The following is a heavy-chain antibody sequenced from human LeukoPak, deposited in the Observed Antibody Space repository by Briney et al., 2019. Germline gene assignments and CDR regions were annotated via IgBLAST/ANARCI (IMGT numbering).Heavy chain of an antibody. CDR1: GYTFSNHY. J-gene: IGHJ4*02. V-gene: IGHV1-46*01. Sequence: ASVKVSCKASGYTFSNHYLHWVRQAPGQGLEWMGVISPSGDSTTYVQKFQGRVTMTRDTSTNIVYMELSSLRSEDTAVYYCASEIAMTGYFDYWGQGTLVTVSS. CDR3: ASEIAMTGYFDY. CDR2: ISPSGDST. D-gene: IGHD6-19*01.